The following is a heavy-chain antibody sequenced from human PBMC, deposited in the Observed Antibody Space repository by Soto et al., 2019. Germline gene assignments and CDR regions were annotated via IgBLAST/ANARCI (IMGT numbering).Heavy chain of an antibody. Sequence: GGSLRLSCAASGFTFSTYAMEWVRQAPGKGLDWVALISYDGNNKYYAESVRGRFTISRDNSKNTLYLQMNTLRPEDTALYFCARPVETFYYYGMDVWGQGPPMTVSS. CDR2: ISYDGNNK. CDR1: GFTFSTYA. CDR3: ARPVETFYYYGMDV. V-gene: IGHV3-30-3*01. J-gene: IGHJ6*02.